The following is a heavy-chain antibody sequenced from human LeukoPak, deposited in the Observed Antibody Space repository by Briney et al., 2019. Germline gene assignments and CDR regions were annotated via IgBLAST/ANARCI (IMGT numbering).Heavy chain of an antibody. CDR2: IIPIFGTA. Sequence: ASVKVSCKASGGTFSSYAISWVRQAPGQGLEWMGGIIPIFGTANYAQKFQGRVTITADESTSTAYMELSSLRSEDTAVYYCATSKGYCSSTSCSFAYFDYWGQGTLVTVSS. D-gene: IGHD2-2*01. V-gene: IGHV1-69*13. CDR1: GGTFSSYA. J-gene: IGHJ4*02. CDR3: ATSKGYCSSTSCSFAYFDY.